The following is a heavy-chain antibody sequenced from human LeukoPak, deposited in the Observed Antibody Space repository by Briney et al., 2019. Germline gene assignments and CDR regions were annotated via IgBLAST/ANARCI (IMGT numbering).Heavy chain of an antibody. CDR2: IYYSGST. CDR1: GGSISSGGYY. CDR3: ARGDYYYGSGSYYNPGYFDY. Sequence: SETLSLTCTVSGGSISSGGYYWSWIRQPPGKGLEWIGYIYYSGSTNYNPSLKSRATISVDTSKNQFSLKLSSVTAADTAVYYCARGDYYYGSGSYYNPGYFDYWGQGTLVTVSS. D-gene: IGHD3-10*01. V-gene: IGHV4-61*08. J-gene: IGHJ4*02.